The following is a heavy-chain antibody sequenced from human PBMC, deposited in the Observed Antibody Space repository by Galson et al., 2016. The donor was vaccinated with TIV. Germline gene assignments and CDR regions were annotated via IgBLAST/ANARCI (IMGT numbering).Heavy chain of an antibody. V-gene: IGHV3-66*03. CDR3: ARDRFFDASGYYYYYYGMDV. CDR1: GITVSRNY. D-gene: IGHD3-22*01. J-gene: IGHJ6*02. CDR2: IYSSGDT. Sequence: SLRLSCAASGITVSRNYMSWVRQAPGGGLEWVSTIYSSGDTYYADSVKGRFTISRDNSKNTLYLQMSGLRTEDTAVYYCARDRFFDASGYYYYYYGMDVWGQGTTVTVSS.